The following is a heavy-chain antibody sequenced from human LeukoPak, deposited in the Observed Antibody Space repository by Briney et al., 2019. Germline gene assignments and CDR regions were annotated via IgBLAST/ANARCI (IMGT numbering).Heavy chain of an antibody. V-gene: IGHV4-39*06. J-gene: IGHJ5*02. CDR1: GGSISSTTYY. Sequence: SETLSLTCTVSGGSISSTTYYWGWIREPPGKGLEGIGSIYYSGTTYYNYYNPSLKSRVSISVDTSKNQFALKLGSVTAADTAVYYCARGTMMVGPWGQGTQVTVSS. CDR2: IYYSGTTYYN. CDR3: ARGTMMVGP. D-gene: IGHD3-22*01.